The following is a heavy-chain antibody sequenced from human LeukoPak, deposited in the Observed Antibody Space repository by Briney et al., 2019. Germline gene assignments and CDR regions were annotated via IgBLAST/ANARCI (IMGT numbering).Heavy chain of an antibody. CDR3: ARERVSSSLPLPLDY. D-gene: IGHD6-13*01. CDR2: IYYSGIT. Sequence: SETLSLTCTVSGGSISSSSYYWGWIRQPPGKGLEWIGSIYYSGITYYNPSLKSRVIISLDTSKNQFSLRLSSVTAADTAVYYCARERVSSSLPLPLDYWGRGTLVTVSS. J-gene: IGHJ4*02. CDR1: GGSISSSSYY. V-gene: IGHV4-39*07.